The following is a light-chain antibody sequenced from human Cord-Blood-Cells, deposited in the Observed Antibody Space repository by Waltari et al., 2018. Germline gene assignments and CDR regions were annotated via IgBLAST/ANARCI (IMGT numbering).Light chain of an antibody. CDR2: EGS. V-gene: IGLV2-23*01. CDR1: STYVGGFNL. Sequence: QSALTLPAPVSGSPGRSSTISCTGTSTYVGGFNLVSWYQQHPGQAPKLMIYEGSKRPSGVSNRFSGSKSGNTASLTISGLQAEDEADYYCCSYAGSSTLVVFGGGTKLTVL. J-gene: IGLJ2*01. CDR3: CSYAGSSTLVV.